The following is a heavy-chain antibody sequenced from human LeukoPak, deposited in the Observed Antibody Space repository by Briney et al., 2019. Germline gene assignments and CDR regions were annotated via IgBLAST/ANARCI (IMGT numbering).Heavy chain of an antibody. V-gene: IGHV4-39*01. CDR3: ASLNPPYYYYGMVV. J-gene: IGHJ6*02. CDR1: GGSISSSSYY. CDR2: IYYSGST. Sequence: KASETLSLTCTVSGGSISSSSYYWGWIRQPPGKGLEWIGSIYYSGSTYYNPSLKSRVTISVDTSKNQFSLKLSSVTAADTAVYYCASLNPPYYYYGMVVWGQGTTVTVSS.